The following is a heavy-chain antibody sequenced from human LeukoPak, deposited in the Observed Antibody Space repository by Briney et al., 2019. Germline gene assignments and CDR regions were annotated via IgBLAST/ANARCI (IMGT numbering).Heavy chain of an antibody. V-gene: IGHV3-74*01. CDR2: INSDGSST. J-gene: IGHJ3*02. CDR1: GFTFSSYW. D-gene: IGHD3-16*01. CDR3: SSRRLGEGAFDI. Sequence: PGGSLRLSCAASGFTFSSYWMHWVRQAPGKGLVWVSRINSDGSSTSYADSVKGRFTISRDNAKNSLYLQMNSLRAEDTAVYYCSSRRLGEGAFDIWGQGTMVTVSS.